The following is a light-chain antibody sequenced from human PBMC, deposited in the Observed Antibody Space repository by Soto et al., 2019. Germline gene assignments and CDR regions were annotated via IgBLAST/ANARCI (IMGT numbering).Light chain of an antibody. J-gene: IGLJ3*02. CDR2: END. V-gene: IGLV1-51*02. Sequence: QSVLTQPPSVSAAPGQKVTISCSGSSSNIGNNYASWYQQVPGTAPKLLMYENDKRPSGIPDRFSGSKSGTSATLGITGLQTGDEADYFCGTWDNSLSAWVFGGGTKLTVL. CDR3: GTWDNSLSAWV. CDR1: SSNIGNNY.